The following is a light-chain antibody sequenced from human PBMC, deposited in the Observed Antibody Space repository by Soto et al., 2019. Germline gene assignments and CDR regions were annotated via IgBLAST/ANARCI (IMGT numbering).Light chain of an antibody. V-gene: IGKV3-20*01. J-gene: IGKJ3*01. CDR2: GAS. CDR3: QQYGSSP. Sequence: EIVLTQSPGTLSLSPGERATLSCRASQSVSSSYLAWYQQKPGQAPRLLIYGASSRATGIPDRFSGSGSGTDSTLTISRLEPEDFAVYYCQQYGSSPFGPGTKVDIK. CDR1: QSVSSSY.